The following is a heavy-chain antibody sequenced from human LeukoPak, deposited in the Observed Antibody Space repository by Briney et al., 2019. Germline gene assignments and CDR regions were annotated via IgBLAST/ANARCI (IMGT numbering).Heavy chain of an antibody. J-gene: IGHJ4*02. V-gene: IGHV3-30*02. CDR3: AKDRAVWAAAGTEADY. Sequence: GGSLRLSCTASGFTFSEYGIHWVRQAPGKGLEWVTFIRYDGTTKYYADSVKGRFTISRDNSKNTLYLQMNSLRAEDTAVYYCAKDRAVWAAAGTEADYWGQGTLVTVSS. D-gene: IGHD6-13*01. CDR1: GFTFSEYG. CDR2: IRYDGTTK.